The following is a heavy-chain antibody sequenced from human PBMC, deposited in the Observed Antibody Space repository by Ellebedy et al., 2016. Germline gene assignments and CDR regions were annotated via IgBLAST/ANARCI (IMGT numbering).Heavy chain of an antibody. CDR2: INPSGGST. V-gene: IGHV1-46*04. J-gene: IGHJ4*02. CDR1: GYTFTGYY. CDR3: ARARENLDY. Sequence: ASVKVSCKASGYTFTGYYMHWVRQAPGQGLGWMGIINPSGGSTSHAQQLQGRVTMTRDTSTSTVYMELSSLRSEDTAVYYCARARENLDYWGQGTLVTVSS.